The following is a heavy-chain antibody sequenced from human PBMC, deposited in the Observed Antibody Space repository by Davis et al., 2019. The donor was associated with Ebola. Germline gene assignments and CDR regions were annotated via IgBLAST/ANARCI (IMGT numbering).Heavy chain of an antibody. CDR3: AKLPSIVGATRYFDY. CDR2: ISGSGGST. Sequence: PGGSLRLSCAASGFTFSSYAMSWVRQAPGKGLEWVSAISGSGGSTYYADSVKGRFTISRDNSKNTLYLQMNSLRAEDTAVYYCAKLPSIVGATRYFDYWGQGTLVTVSS. CDR1: GFTFSSYA. D-gene: IGHD1-26*01. J-gene: IGHJ4*02. V-gene: IGHV3-23*01.